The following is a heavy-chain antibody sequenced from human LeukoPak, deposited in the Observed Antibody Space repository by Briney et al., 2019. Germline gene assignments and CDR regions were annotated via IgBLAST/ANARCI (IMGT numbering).Heavy chain of an antibody. V-gene: IGHV4-34*01. D-gene: IGHD3-22*01. Sequence: SETLSLTCAVYGGSFSGYYWSWIRQPPGKGLEWIGEINHSGSTNYNPSLKSRVTISVDTSKNQFSLKLSSVTAADTAVYYCARRSWVKHDAYDIWGQGTMVTVSS. CDR3: ARRSWVKHDAYDI. CDR1: GGSFSGYY. J-gene: IGHJ3*02. CDR2: INHSGST.